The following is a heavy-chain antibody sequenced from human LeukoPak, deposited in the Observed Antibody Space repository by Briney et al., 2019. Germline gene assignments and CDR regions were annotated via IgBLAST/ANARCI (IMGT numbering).Heavy chain of an antibody. V-gene: IGHV3-23*01. Sequence: GGSLRLSCAASGFTFSSYAMSWVRQAPGKGLEWVSAISGSGGSTYYADSVKGRFTISRDNSENTLYLQMNSLRAEDTAVYYCAGSAAFLNWFDPWGQGTLVTVSS. CDR2: ISGSGGST. CDR3: AGSAAFLNWFDP. J-gene: IGHJ5*02. CDR1: GFTFSSYA. D-gene: IGHD6-13*01.